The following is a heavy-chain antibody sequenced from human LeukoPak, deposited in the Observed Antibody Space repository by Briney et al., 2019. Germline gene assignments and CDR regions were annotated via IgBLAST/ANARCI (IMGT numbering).Heavy chain of an antibody. Sequence: ASVKVSFKASGYTFTSYDINWVRQATGQRLEWMGWMNPNSGNTGYAQKFQGRVTITRNTSISTAYMELSSLRSEDTAVYYCARDRGYCSSTSCYTFDYWGQGTLVTVSS. CDR2: MNPNSGNT. J-gene: IGHJ4*02. V-gene: IGHV1-8*03. CDR1: GYTFTSYD. D-gene: IGHD2-2*02. CDR3: ARDRGYCSSTSCYTFDY.